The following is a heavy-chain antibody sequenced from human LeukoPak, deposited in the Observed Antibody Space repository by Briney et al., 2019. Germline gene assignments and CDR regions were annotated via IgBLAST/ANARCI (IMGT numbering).Heavy chain of an antibody. CDR3: ARRQGCSSTSCPPDS. CDR1: GYSFTTYW. Sequence: KNGESLKISYRGSGYSFTTYWIGWVRQMPGKGLEWMGIIYPGDSDTRYSPSFQGQVTMSADKSINTAYLQWSSLKASDTAMYYCARRQGCSSTSCPPDSWGQGTLVTVSS. CDR2: IYPGDSDT. V-gene: IGHV5-51*01. J-gene: IGHJ4*02. D-gene: IGHD2-2*01.